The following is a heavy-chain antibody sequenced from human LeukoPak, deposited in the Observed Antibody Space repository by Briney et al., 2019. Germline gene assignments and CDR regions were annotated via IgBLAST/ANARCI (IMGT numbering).Heavy chain of an antibody. CDR1: GGSISSGGYY. CDR2: IYYSGST. V-gene: IGHV4-31*03. D-gene: IGHD1-26*01. J-gene: IGHJ4*02. CDR3: ARVIDKWELRGRYFGY. Sequence: SQTLSLTCTVSGGSISSGGYYWSWIRQHPGKGLEWIGYIYYSGSTYYNPSLKSRVTISVDTSKNQFSLKLSSVTAADTAVYYCARVIDKWELRGRYFGYWGQGTLVTVSS.